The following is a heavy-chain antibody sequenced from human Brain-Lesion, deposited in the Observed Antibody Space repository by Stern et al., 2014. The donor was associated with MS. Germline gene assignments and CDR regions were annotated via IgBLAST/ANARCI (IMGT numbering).Heavy chain of an antibody. CDR3: ARNLAFEFAP. Sequence: EVQLVASGGGLVRPGESLTLSCVASGFTFSRYWMTWVRQAPGKGLDWVANIRQDGGETYYVDSVKARFTISRDNAKNSLFLQMNSLRVEDTAVYYCARNLAFEFAPWGQGTLVTVSS. D-gene: IGHD2/OR15-2a*01. CDR2: IRQDGGET. J-gene: IGHJ5*02. V-gene: IGHV3-7*01. CDR1: GFTFSRYW.